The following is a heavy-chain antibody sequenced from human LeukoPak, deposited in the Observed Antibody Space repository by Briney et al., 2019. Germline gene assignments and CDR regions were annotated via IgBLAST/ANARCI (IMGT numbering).Heavy chain of an antibody. V-gene: IGHV1-46*01. CDR2: INPSGGST. CDR1: GYTFTSYY. D-gene: IGHD7-27*01. CDR3: AKDLWGPHYYYMGV. J-gene: IGHJ6*03. Sequence: ASVKVSCKASGYTFTSYYMHWVRQAPGQGLEWVGIINPSGGSTSYAQKFQGRVTMTRDTSTSTVYMELSSLRSEDTAVYSCAKDLWGPHYYYMGVWGKGTTVTVSS.